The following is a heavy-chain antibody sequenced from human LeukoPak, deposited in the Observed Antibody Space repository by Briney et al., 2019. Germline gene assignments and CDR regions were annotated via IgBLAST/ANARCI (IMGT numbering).Heavy chain of an antibody. CDR2: IYSGGST. Sequence: GGSLRLSCAASGFTVSSNYMSWVRQARGKGLEWVSVIYSGGSTYYADSVKGRFTISRDNSKNTLYLQMNSLRAEDTAVYYCARVGAATYAFDIWDQGTMVTVSS. V-gene: IGHV3-66*01. J-gene: IGHJ3*02. D-gene: IGHD3-16*01. CDR3: ARVGAATYAFDI. CDR1: GFTVSSNY.